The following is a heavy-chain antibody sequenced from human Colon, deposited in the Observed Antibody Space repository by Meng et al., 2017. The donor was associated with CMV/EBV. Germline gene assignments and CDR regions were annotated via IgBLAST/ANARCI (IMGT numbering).Heavy chain of an antibody. CDR1: GGSISSYY. CDR2: IYDSGST. CDR3: AKGAGGLPPYFVS. D-gene: IGHD2-15*01. Sequence: SETLSLTCTVSGGSISSYYWTWIRQPPGKGLEWIGFIYDSGSTNYNPSLKSRVTISLDSSKNQFSLKLSSVTAADTAVYYCAKGAGGLPPYFVSWGQGTLVTVSS. J-gene: IGHJ4*02. V-gene: IGHV4-59*12.